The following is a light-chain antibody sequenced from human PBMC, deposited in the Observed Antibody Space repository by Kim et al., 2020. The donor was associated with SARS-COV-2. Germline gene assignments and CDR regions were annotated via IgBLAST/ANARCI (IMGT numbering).Light chain of an antibody. Sequence: APRKTARITCGRDSIAIKDVFWYQQKTGQAPVAVIYDDSRRPSVVPELFSGSRSGNTATLTISGVEAGDEADYYCHVWDTSNDRVVFGGWTQLTVL. J-gene: IGLJ2*01. V-gene: IGLV3-21*03. CDR2: DDS. CDR1: SIAIKD. CDR3: HVWDTSNDRVV.